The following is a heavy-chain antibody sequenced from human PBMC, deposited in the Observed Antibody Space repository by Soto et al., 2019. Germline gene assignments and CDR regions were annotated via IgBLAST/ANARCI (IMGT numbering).Heavy chain of an antibody. CDR1: GFTFSRYG. Sequence: QVQLVESGGGVVQPGTSLRLSCAASGFTFSRYGMHWVRQAPGNGLEWVAIIWYNGSNKNYADSVKGRFTISRDNSKNTLYLQMNSLRAEDTAVYYCASVDGDYVFDYWGQGTLVTVSS. V-gene: IGHV3-33*01. D-gene: IGHD4-17*01. J-gene: IGHJ4*02. CDR3: ASVDGDYVFDY. CDR2: IWYNGSNK.